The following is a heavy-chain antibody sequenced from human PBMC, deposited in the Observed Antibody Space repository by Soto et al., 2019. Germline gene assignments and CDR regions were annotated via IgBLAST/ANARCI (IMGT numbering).Heavy chain of an antibody. J-gene: IGHJ6*02. CDR1: GFTFSSYA. CDR3: TQLTTVVSGYYDSSGPRDGMDV. V-gene: IGHV3-30-3*01. CDR2: ISYDGSNK. D-gene: IGHD3-22*01. Sequence: GGSLRLSCAASGFTFSSYAMHWVRLAPGKGLEWVAVISYDGSNKYYADSVKGRFTISRDNSKNTLYLQMNSLRAEDTAVYYCTQLTTVVSGYYDSSGPRDGMDVWGQGTTVTVSS.